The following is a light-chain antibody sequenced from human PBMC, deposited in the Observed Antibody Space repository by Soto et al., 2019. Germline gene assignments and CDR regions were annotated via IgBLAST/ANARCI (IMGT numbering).Light chain of an antibody. J-gene: IGKJ1*01. CDR3: QQYNTWPRT. Sequence: EIVMTQSPATLSVSPGERATLSCRASQSVSSNLAWYQQKPGQAPRILIYGASTRATGIPARFSGSGSGTEFTLTISSLQSEDFAVYYCQQYNTWPRTFGQGTKVDIK. CDR2: GAS. CDR1: QSVSSN. V-gene: IGKV3-15*01.